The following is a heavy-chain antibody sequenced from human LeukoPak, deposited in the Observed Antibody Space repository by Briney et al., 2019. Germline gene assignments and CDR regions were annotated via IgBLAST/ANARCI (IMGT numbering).Heavy chain of an antibody. J-gene: IGHJ4*02. CDR1: GYSFTSHY. CDR3: ASQMSGSYWGLLDY. D-gene: IGHD1-26*01. Sequence: GASVKVSCKASGYSFTSHYMHWVRQAPGQGLEWMGLINPSGSSTLYAQKFQGRVTITTDKSTSTAYMELSSLRSKDTAVYYCASQMSGSYWGLLDYWGQGTLVTVSS. V-gene: IGHV1-46*01. CDR2: INPSGSST.